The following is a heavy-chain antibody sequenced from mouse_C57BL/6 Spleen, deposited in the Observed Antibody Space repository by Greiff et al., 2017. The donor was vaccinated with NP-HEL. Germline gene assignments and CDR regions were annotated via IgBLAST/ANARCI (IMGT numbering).Heavy chain of an antibody. Sequence: VQLQQSGAELAKPGASVKLSCKASGYIFTSYWMHWVKQRPGQGLEWIGYINPSSGYTKYNEKFKDKATLTTDKSSSTAYMQLSSLTYEDSEVYYCARSGPGYFDYWGQGTTLTVSS. CDR1: GYIFTSYW. J-gene: IGHJ2*01. D-gene: IGHD4-1*01. CDR3: ARSGPGYFDY. CDR2: INPSSGYT. V-gene: IGHV1-7*01.